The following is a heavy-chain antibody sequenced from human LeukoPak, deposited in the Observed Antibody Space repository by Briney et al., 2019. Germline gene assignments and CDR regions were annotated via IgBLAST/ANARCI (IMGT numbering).Heavy chain of an antibody. CDR1: GFTFSSYE. J-gene: IGHJ3*02. Sequence: GGSLRLSCAASGFTFSSYEMNWVRQAPGKGLEWVSYISSSGSTIYCADSVKGRFTISRDNAKNSLYLQMNSLRAEDTAVYYCARDGGIMTPDAFDIWGQGTMVTVSS. D-gene: IGHD3-16*01. CDR2: ISSSGSTI. V-gene: IGHV3-48*03. CDR3: ARDGGIMTPDAFDI.